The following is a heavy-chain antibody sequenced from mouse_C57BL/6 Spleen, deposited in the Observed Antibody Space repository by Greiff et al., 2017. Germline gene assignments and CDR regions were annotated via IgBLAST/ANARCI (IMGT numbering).Heavy chain of an antibody. Sequence: VQLVESGPGLVAPSQSLSITCTVSGFSLTSYGVSWVRQPPGKGLEWLGVIWGDGSTNYHSALISRLSLSKDNSKSQVFLKLNSLQTDDTDTDYCAKRDTTVVGDYAMDDGGQGTSGTVSS. J-gene: IGHJ4*01. V-gene: IGHV2-3*01. CDR3: AKRDTTVVGDYAMDD. CDR1: GFSLTSYG. D-gene: IGHD1-1*01. CDR2: IWGDGST.